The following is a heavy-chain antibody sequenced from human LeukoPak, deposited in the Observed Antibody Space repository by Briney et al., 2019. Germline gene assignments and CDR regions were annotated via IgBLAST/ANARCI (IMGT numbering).Heavy chain of an antibody. CDR2: INHSGST. Sequence: PSETLSLTCAVYGGSFSGYYWSWIRQPPGKGLEWIGEINHSGSTNYNPSLKSRVTISVDTSKNQFSLKLSSVTAADTAVYYCARGSGYYGSGSYRGRYFAYWGQGTLVTVSS. CDR1: GGSFSGYY. J-gene: IGHJ4*02. V-gene: IGHV4-34*01. D-gene: IGHD3-10*01. CDR3: ARGSGYYGSGSYRGRYFAY.